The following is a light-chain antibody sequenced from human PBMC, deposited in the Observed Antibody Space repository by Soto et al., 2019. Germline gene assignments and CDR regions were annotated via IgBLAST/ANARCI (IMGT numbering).Light chain of an antibody. CDR2: DVS. J-gene: IGLJ1*01. V-gene: IGLV2-11*01. CDR3: CSYAGSYYV. Sequence: QSALTQPRSVSGSPGQSVTFPCTGTTRDVGGYNYVSWYQHHPGKAPKLMIYDVSKRPSGVPDRFSGSKSGNTASLTISGLQAEDEADYYCCSYAGSYYVFGTGTQLTVL. CDR1: TRDVGGYNY.